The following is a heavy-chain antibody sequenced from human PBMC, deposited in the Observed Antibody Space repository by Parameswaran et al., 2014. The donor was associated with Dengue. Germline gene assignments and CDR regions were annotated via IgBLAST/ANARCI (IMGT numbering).Heavy chain of an antibody. V-gene: IGHV4-34*01. Sequence: WIRQPPGKGLEWIGEINHSGSTNYNPSLKSRVTISVDTSKNQFSLKLSSVTAADTAVYYCARPLIPRARGMDVWGQGTTVTVSS. J-gene: IGHJ6*02. CDR3: ARPLIPRARGMDV. CDR2: INHSGST. D-gene: IGHD3-16*01.